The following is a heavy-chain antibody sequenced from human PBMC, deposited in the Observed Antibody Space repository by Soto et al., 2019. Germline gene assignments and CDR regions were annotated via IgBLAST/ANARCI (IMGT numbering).Heavy chain of an antibody. CDR3: TRKKCTGDCYLFDY. D-gene: IGHD2-21*02. CDR2: INTDSGNP. CDR1: GYTFNTYG. Sequence: ASVKVSCKASGYTFNTYGVNWVRQAPGQGLEWMGWINTDSGNPSYAQKFQGRVSMTRDTSSGTAYMEMRSLTSDDTAVYYCTRKKCTGDCYLFDYWGQGTLVTVSS. J-gene: IGHJ4*02. V-gene: IGHV1-18*01.